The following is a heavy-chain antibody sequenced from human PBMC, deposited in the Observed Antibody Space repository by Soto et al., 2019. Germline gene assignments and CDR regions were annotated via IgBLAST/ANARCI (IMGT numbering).Heavy chain of an antibody. Sequence: EVQLLESGGGLVQPGGSLRLSCAASGFTFSSYAMSWVRQAPGKGLEWVSAISGSGGSTYYADSVKGRFTISRDNSKNTLYLQMNSLRAEDTAVYYCANLDVDIVVVPAAMGGYWGQGTLVTVSS. D-gene: IGHD2-2*03. CDR3: ANLDVDIVVVPAAMGGY. J-gene: IGHJ4*02. CDR2: ISGSGGST. V-gene: IGHV3-23*01. CDR1: GFTFSSYA.